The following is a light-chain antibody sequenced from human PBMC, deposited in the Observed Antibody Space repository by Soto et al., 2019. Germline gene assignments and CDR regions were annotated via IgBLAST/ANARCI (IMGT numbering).Light chain of an antibody. CDR3: AAWDDSLNGWV. CDR2: TDN. J-gene: IGLJ3*02. Sequence: SVLTQPPSASGTPGQRVTLSCSGSSSNIETNTVSWYQQLPGTAPKLLIYTDNQRPSGVPDRFSGSKSGTSASLDISGLQSEDEADYYCAAWDDSLNGWVFGGGTKLTVL. V-gene: IGLV1-44*01. CDR1: SSNIETNT.